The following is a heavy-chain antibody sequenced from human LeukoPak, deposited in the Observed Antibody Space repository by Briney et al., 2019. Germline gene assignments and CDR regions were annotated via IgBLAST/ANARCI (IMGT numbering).Heavy chain of an antibody. CDR1: GFTFSSYA. CDR2: ISDTGATT. J-gene: IGHJ4*02. D-gene: IGHD2-8*01. CDR3: AKDTSIGRYCTNGVCSPFDY. V-gene: IGHV3-23*01. Sequence: GGSLRLSCAGSGFTFSSYAMSWVRQAPGKGLEWVSAISDTGATTYDVDSVKGRFTISRDNSRSTLYLQMNSLRAEDTALYYCAKDTSIGRYCTNGVCSPFDYWGQGTLVTVSS.